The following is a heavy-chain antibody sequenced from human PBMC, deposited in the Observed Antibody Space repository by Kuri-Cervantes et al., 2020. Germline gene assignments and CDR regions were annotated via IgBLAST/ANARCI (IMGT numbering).Heavy chain of an antibody. CDR1: GFTFSSYA. V-gene: IGHV3-23*01. J-gene: IGHJ4*02. Sequence: GVLKISCALSGFTFSSYAMSWVRQAPGKGLEWVSAISGSGGSTYYADSVKGRFTISRDNSKNTLYLQMNSLRAEDTAVYYCAKGSTAAGPFDYWGQGTLVTVSS. D-gene: IGHD6-13*01. CDR3: AKGSTAAGPFDY. CDR2: ISGSGGST.